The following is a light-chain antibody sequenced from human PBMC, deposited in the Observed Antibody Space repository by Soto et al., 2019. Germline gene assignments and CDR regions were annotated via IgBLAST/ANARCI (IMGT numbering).Light chain of an antibody. V-gene: IGLV2-14*01. CDR2: EVS. J-gene: IGLJ1*01. CDR3: ISYTSSSIDYV. Sequence: QYALTQPASVSGSPGQSITISCTGTSSDVGGYNYVSWYQQHPGKAPKLMIYEVSNRPSGVSNRFSGSKSGNTASLTISGLQAEDEADYYCISYTSSSIDYVFGTGTKLTVL. CDR1: SSDVGGYNY.